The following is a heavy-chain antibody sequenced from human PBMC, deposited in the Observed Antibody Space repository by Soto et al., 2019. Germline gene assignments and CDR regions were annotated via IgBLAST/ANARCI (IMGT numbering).Heavy chain of an antibody. CDR2: IIPILGIA. CDR1: GYTFTSYY. V-gene: IGHV1-69*02. Sequence: GASVKVSCKASGYTFTSYYMHWVRQAPGQGLEWMGIIIPILGIANYAQKFQGRVTITADKSTSTAYMELSSLISEDTAVYYCASRYDSSDYWGQGTLVTVSS. CDR3: ASRYDSSDY. D-gene: IGHD3-22*01. J-gene: IGHJ4*02.